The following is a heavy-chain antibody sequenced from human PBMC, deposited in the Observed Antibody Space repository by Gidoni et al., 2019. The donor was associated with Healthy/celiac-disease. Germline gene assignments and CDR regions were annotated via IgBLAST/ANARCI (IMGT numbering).Heavy chain of an antibody. CDR1: GFPFSSYG. Sequence: QVQLVESGGGVVQPGRSLRLSCAASGFPFSSYGMHWVRQAPGKGLEWVAVISYDGSNKYYADSVKGRFTISRDNSKNTLYLQMNSLRAEDTAVYYCAKEEDFGDYPGWFLLPFDYWGQGTLVTVSS. CDR2: ISYDGSNK. V-gene: IGHV3-30*18. J-gene: IGHJ4*02. D-gene: IGHD4-17*01. CDR3: AKEEDFGDYPGWFLLPFDY.